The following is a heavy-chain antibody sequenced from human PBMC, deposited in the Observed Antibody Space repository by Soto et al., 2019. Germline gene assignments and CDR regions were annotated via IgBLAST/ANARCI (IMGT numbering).Heavy chain of an antibody. CDR2: IWYDGSNK. D-gene: IGHD3-9*01. V-gene: IGHV3-33*01. CDR3: AREEGLVSYYYGMDV. CDR1: GFTFSSYG. Sequence: QVQLVESGGGVVQPGRSLRLSCAASGFTFSSYGMHWVRQAPGKGLEWVAVIWYDGSNKYYADSVKGRFTISRDNSKNTLYLQMNSLRAEDTAVYYCAREEGLVSYYYGMDVWGQGTTVTVSS. J-gene: IGHJ6*02.